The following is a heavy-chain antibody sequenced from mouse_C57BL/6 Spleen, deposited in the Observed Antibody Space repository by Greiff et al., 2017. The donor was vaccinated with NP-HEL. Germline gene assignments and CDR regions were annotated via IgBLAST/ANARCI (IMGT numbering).Heavy chain of an antibody. D-gene: IGHD2-4*01. CDR2: IHPNSGST. J-gene: IGHJ3*01. Sequence: QVHVKQSGAELVKPGASVKLSCKASGYTFTSYWMHWVKQRPGQGLEWIGMIHPNSGSTNYNEKFKSKATLTVDKSSSTAYMQLSSLTSEDSAVYYCARGYDYDGSWFAYWGQGTLVTVSA. CDR1: GYTFTSYW. V-gene: IGHV1-64*01. CDR3: ARGYDYDGSWFAY.